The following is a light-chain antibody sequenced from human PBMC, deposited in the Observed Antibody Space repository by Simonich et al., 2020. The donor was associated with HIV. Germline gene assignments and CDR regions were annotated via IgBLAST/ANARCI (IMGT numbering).Light chain of an antibody. CDR3: QQYYAPPLT. V-gene: IGKV4-1*01. Sequence: DIVMTQSPDSLAVSLGERATINCKSSQSVLYSSNNKTYLAWYQQKPGQPPKLLIYWASTRESGVPARFSGSGSGTDFTLTISSLQAEDVAVYYCQQYYAPPLTFGGGTRVEIK. CDR1: QSVLYSSNNKTY. CDR2: WAS. J-gene: IGKJ4*01.